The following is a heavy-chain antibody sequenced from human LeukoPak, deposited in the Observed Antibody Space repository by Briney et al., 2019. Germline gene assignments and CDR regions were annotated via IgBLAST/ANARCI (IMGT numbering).Heavy chain of an antibody. D-gene: IGHD3-9*01. CDR3: ARSGNILTGYYKARFDY. CDR2: ISAYNGNT. V-gene: IGHV1-18*01. J-gene: IGHJ4*02. CDR1: VYTFTSYG. Sequence: ASVNVSCKASVYTFTSYGISWVRQAPGQGLERMGWISAYNGNTNYAQKLQGRVTMTTDTSTSTAYMELRSLRSDDTAVYYCARSGNILTGYYKARFDYWGQGTLVTVSS.